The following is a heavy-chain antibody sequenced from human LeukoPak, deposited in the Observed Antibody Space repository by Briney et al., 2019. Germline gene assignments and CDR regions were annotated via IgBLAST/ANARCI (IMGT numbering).Heavy chain of an antibody. V-gene: IGHV4-38-2*01. CDR2: IYHSGST. D-gene: IGHD2-2*01. CDR1: GYSISSGYY. CDR3: ASTYCRSTSCSLNAFDI. Sequence: SETLSLTCAVSGYSISSGYYWGWIRQPPGKGLEWIGSIYHSGSTYYNPSLKSRVTISVDTSKNQFSLKLSSVTAADTAVYYCASTYCRSTSCSLNAFDIWGQGTRVTVSS. J-gene: IGHJ3*02.